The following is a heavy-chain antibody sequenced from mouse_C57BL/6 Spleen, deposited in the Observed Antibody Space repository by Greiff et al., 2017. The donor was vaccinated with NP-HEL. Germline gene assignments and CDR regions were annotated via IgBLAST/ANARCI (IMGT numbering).Heavy chain of an antibody. J-gene: IGHJ2*01. Sequence: EVQLQQSGPELVKPGASVKISCKASGYTFTDYYMNWVKQSHGKSLEWIGDINPNNGGTSYNQKFKGKATLTVDKSSSTAYMELRSLTSEDSAVYYCARWLRPYYFDYWGQGTTLTVSS. D-gene: IGHD2-2*01. CDR1: GYTFTDYY. V-gene: IGHV1-26*01. CDR2: INPNNGGT. CDR3: ARWLRPYYFDY.